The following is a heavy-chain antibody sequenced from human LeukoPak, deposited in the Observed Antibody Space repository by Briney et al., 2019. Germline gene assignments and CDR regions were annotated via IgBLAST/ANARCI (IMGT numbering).Heavy chain of an antibody. CDR1: GGSISSYY. J-gene: IGHJ3*02. Sequence: SETLSLTCTVSGGSISSYYWSWIRQPPGKGLEWIGYIYYSGNTNYNPSLKSRVTISVDTSKNQFSLKLSSVTAADTAVYYCARLYYGSGSYYKSDAFDIWGQGTMVTVSS. CDR2: IYYSGNT. CDR3: ARLYYGSGSYYKSDAFDI. V-gene: IGHV4-59*01. D-gene: IGHD3-10*01.